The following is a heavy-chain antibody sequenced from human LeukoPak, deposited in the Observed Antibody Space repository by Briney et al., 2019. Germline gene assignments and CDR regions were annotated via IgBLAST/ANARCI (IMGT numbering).Heavy chain of an antibody. D-gene: IGHD3-22*01. V-gene: IGHV1-46*01. Sequence: GASVKVSCKASGYTFTSYYMHWVRQAPGQGLEWMGIINPSGGSTSYAQKFQGRVTMTRDTSISTAYMELSRLRSDDTAVYYCATPAATYYYDSSGYYYSNWGQGTLVTVSS. J-gene: IGHJ4*02. CDR2: INPSGGST. CDR1: GYTFTSYY. CDR3: ATPAATYYYDSSGYYYSN.